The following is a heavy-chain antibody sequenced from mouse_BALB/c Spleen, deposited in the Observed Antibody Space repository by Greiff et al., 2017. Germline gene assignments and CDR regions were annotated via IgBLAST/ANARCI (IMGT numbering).Heavy chain of an antibody. J-gene: IGHJ1*01. CDR2: IYPYNGGT. V-gene: IGHV1S29*02. CDR3: ARGDITTVSFDV. Sequence: VQLQQSGPELVKPGASVKISCKASGYTFTDYNMHWVKQSHGKSLEWIGYIYPYNGGTGYNQKFKSKATLTVDNSSSTAYMELRSLTSENSAVYFCARGDITTVSFDVWGAGTTVTVSS. D-gene: IGHD1-1*01. CDR1: GYTFTDYN.